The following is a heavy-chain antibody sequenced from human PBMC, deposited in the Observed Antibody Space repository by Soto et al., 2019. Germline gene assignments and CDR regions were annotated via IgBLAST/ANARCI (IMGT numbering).Heavy chain of an antibody. CDR2: ITYDGSNQ. J-gene: IGHJ4*02. CDR1: GFIFSSYT. Sequence: QVQLVESGGGVVQPGRSLRLSCAASGFIFSSYTMHWVRQAPGKGLEWAGVITYDGSNQYYADSVKGRFTISRDNSRNMLFLQMNSLRPDDTAVYYCARAPSGSYPEFDYWGQGTLVTVSS. V-gene: IGHV3-30-3*01. CDR3: ARAPSGSYPEFDY. D-gene: IGHD1-26*01.